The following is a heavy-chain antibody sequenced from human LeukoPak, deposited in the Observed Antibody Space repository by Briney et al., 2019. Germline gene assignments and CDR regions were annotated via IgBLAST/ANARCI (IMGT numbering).Heavy chain of an antibody. V-gene: IGHV4-39*01. CDR3: ARLQYCTDGVCSFAFDI. Sequence: PSETLSLTCTVSCGSISSSTYYCVWIRQPPGKGLEWGGSIYYSGSTYYNPSLKSRVTISGDTSKNQFSLKLNSVTAADTAVYYCARLQYCTDGVCSFAFDIWGQGTMVTVSS. J-gene: IGHJ3*02. D-gene: IGHD2-8*01. CDR1: CGSISSSTYY. CDR2: IYYSGST.